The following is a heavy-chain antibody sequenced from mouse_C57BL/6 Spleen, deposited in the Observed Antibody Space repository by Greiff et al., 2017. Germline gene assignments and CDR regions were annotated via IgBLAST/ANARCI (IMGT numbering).Heavy chain of an antibody. CDR3: ARSPIYDGSAWFAY. Sequence: VKLMESGAELAKPGASVKLSCKASGYTFTSYWMHWVKQRPGQGLEWIGYINPSSGYTTYNQKFKDKATLTAAKSTSTAYMQLSSLTYEDSAVYYCARSPIYDGSAWFAYWGQGTLVTVSA. CDR1: GYTFTSYW. CDR2: INPSSGYT. J-gene: IGHJ3*01. V-gene: IGHV1-7*01. D-gene: IGHD2-3*01.